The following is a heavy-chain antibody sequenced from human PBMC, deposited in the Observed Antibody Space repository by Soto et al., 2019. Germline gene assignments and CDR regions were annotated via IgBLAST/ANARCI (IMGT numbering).Heavy chain of an antibody. Sequence: PGESLKISCKGSGYSFTSYWIGWVRQMPGKGLEWMGIIYPGDSDTRYSPSFQGQVTISADKSISTAYLQWSSLKASDTTMYYCARLAYDSSGYYSPHYYYYYGMDVWGQGTTVTVSS. CDR3: ARLAYDSSGYYSPHYYYYYGMDV. V-gene: IGHV5-51*01. CDR1: GYSFTSYW. CDR2: IYPGDSDT. J-gene: IGHJ6*02. D-gene: IGHD3-22*01.